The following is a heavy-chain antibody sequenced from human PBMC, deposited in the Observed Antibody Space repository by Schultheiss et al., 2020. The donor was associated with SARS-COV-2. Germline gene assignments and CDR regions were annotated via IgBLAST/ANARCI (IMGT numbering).Heavy chain of an antibody. J-gene: IGHJ4*02. V-gene: IGHV4-31*01. D-gene: IGHD7-27*01. CDR1: GGSISSGGYY. CDR3: AWRRKANCGSTDY. Sequence: SQTLSLTCTVSGGSISSGGYYWSWIRQHPGKGLEWIGYIYYSGSTYYNPSLKSLGTISVDTSKNQFSLQLSSVTAADTAVYYCAWRRKANCGSTDYWGQGALVTGSS. CDR2: IYYSGST.